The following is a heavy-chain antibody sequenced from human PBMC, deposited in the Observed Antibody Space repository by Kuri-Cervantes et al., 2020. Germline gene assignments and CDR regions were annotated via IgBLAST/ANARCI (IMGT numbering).Heavy chain of an antibody. Sequence: ETLSLTCAASGFNFSSYAMSWVRQAPGKGLEWVSAISGSGGSTYYADSVKGRFTISVDNSKNTLYLQMNSLRVEDTAVYYCAKWLYSDVLTGQNDILDVWGKGTTVTVSS. CDR3: AKWLYSDVLTGQNDILDV. J-gene: IGHJ6*04. CDR2: ISGSGGST. V-gene: IGHV3-23*01. D-gene: IGHD3-9*01. CDR1: GFNFSSYA.